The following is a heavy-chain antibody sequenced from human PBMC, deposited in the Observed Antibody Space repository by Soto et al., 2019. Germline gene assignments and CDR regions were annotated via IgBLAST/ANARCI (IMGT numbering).Heavy chain of an antibody. CDR1: GGSFRKYY. D-gene: IGHD3-10*01. J-gene: IGHJ6*02. CDR3: ARDIITVIGGDIYYYFGMDV. CDR2: INQSGTT. V-gene: IGHV4-34*01. Sequence: KTLDTLSLTCEVNGGSFRKYYWSWIRKSPGKGLEWIGEINQSGTTHYNPSLKSRVRISIDKSKNQFSLNLTSVTAADTATYYCARDIITVIGGDIYYYFGMDVWGQGTTVTVSS.